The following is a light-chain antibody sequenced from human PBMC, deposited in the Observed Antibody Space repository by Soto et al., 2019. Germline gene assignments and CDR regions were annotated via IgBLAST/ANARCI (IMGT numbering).Light chain of an antibody. CDR2: AAS. Sequence: DIQMTQSPSSVSTSVGDTVTLTCRASQDISTWVAWYQQKPGKAPKLLISAASTLESGVPGRFSGSGSGTDFTLIISSLQPEEFATYFCQQGDSFPFTFGGGTKVEMK. J-gene: IGKJ4*01. V-gene: IGKV1-12*01. CDR3: QQGDSFPFT. CDR1: QDISTW.